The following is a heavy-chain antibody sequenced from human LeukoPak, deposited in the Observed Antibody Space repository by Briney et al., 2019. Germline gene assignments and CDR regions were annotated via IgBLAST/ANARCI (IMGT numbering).Heavy chain of an antibody. CDR2: IYSGGST. V-gene: IGHV4-4*07. CDR3: ARDIGLDYSSSSFASDI. D-gene: IGHD6-6*01. Sequence: PSETLSLTCTVSGVSFTTHYWSWFRHPAGKGLEWIGRIYSGGSTNYKTSLKSRVIMAIATSKSKLSLKLSSVTAADTAIYYCARDIGLDYSSSSFASDIWGPGTLVIVSS. CDR1: GVSFTTHY. J-gene: IGHJ3*02.